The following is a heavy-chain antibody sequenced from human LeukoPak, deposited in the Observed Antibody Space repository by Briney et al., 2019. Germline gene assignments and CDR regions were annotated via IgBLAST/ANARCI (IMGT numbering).Heavy chain of an antibody. Sequence: GGSLRLSCAASGFTFSSYSMNWVRQAPGKGLEWVSSISSSSSYIYYADSVKGRFTISRDNAKNSLYLQMNSLRAEDTAVYYCARDRLEAGAFDIWGQGTMVTVSS. V-gene: IGHV3-21*01. D-gene: IGHD6-25*01. CDR2: ISSSSSYI. CDR3: ARDRLEAGAFDI. J-gene: IGHJ3*02. CDR1: GFTFSSYS.